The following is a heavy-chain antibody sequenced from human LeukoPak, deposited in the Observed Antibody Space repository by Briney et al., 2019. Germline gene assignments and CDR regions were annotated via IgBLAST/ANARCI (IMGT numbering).Heavy chain of an antibody. J-gene: IGHJ4*02. CDR1: GYTLTELS. Sequence: ASVKVSCKVSGYTLTELSMHWVRQAPGQGLEWMGWISAYNGNTNYAQKLQGRVTMTTDTSTSTAYMELRGLRSDDTAVYYCARDNGGVIWYFDYWGQGTLVTVSS. D-gene: IGHD3-16*01. V-gene: IGHV1-18*01. CDR2: ISAYNGNT. CDR3: ARDNGGVIWYFDY.